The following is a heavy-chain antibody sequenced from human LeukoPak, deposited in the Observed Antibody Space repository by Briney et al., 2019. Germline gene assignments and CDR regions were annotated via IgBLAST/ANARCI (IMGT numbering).Heavy chain of an antibody. CDR2: ISSSGSTI. V-gene: IGHV3-48*03. CDR1: GFTFSSYE. J-gene: IGHJ5*02. D-gene: IGHD3-22*01. CDR3: AVDYYDSSGHHPA. Sequence: GGSLRLSCAASGFTFSSYEMNWVRQAPGKGLEWVSYISSSGSTIYYADSVKGRFTTSRDNAKNSLYLQMNSLRAEDTAVYYCAVDYYDSSGHHPAWGQGTLVTVSS.